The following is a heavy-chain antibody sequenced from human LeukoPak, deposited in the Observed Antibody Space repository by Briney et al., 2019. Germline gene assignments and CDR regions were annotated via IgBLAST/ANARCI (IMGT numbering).Heavy chain of an antibody. CDR1: GFSFTNTW. V-gene: IGHV3-21*01. J-gene: IGHJ4*02. CDR3: ASTISLVRGVIRYFDY. Sequence: GGSLRLSCEASGFSFTNTWMNWVRQAPGKGLEWVSSISSSSSSEYYAGSVKGRFTISRDNAKNSLYLQMNSLRAEDTAVYYCASTISLVRGVIRYFDYWGQGTLVTVPS. D-gene: IGHD3-10*01. CDR2: ISSSSSSE.